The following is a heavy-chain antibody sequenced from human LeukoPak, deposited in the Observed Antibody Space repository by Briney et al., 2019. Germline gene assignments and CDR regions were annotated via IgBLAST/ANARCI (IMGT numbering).Heavy chain of an antibody. V-gene: IGHV4-31*03. CDR2: IYYSGST. CDR3: ARDSRPNDAFDI. Sequence: SETLSLTCTVSGGSISSGGYYWSWIRQHPGKGLEWIGYIYYSGSTYYNPSLKSRVTLSVDTSKNQFSLKLSSVTAADTAVYYCARDSRPNDAFDIWGQGTMVTVSS. J-gene: IGHJ3*02. CDR1: GGSISSGGYY.